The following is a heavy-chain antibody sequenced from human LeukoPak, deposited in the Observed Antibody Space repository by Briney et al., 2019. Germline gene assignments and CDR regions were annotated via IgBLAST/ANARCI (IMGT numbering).Heavy chain of an antibody. Sequence: SETLSLTCTVSGGSISSYYWSWIRQPPGKGLEWIGYIYYSGSTNYNPSLKSRVTISVDTSKNQFSLKLSSMTAADTAVYYCARDRPNYDFWSGSRTDAFDIWGQGTMVTVSS. CDR2: IYYSGST. V-gene: IGHV4-59*01. J-gene: IGHJ3*02. CDR1: GGSISSYY. CDR3: ARDRPNYDFWSGSRTDAFDI. D-gene: IGHD3-3*01.